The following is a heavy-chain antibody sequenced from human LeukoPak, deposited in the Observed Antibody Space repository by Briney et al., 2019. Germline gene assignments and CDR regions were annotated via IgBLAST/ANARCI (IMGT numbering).Heavy chain of an antibody. Sequence: PGGSLRLSCAASGFSFSSYGMAWVRQAPGKGLEWVSYISSSGSTIYYADSVKGRFTISGDNAKNSLYLQMNSLRAEDTAVYYCARSARSFDYWGQGTLVTVSS. V-gene: IGHV3-48*03. J-gene: IGHJ4*02. CDR1: GFSFSSYG. CDR3: ARSARSFDY. CDR2: ISSSGSTI.